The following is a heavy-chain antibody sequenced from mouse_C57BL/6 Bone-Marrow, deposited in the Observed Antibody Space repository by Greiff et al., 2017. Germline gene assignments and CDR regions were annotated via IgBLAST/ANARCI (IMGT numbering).Heavy chain of an antibody. J-gene: IGHJ2*01. Sequence: EVKLMESGGGLVKPGGSLKLSCAASGFTFSSYAMSWVRQTPEKRLEWVATISDGGSYTYYPDNVKGRFTISRDNAKNNLYLQMSHLKSEDTAMYYCARVQFITTVVAYYFDYWGQGTTLTVSS. CDR3: ARVQFITTVVAYYFDY. CDR2: ISDGGSYT. V-gene: IGHV5-4*03. CDR1: GFTFSSYA. D-gene: IGHD1-1*01.